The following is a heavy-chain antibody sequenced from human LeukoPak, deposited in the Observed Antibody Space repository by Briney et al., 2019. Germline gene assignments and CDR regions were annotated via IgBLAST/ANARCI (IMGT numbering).Heavy chain of an antibody. CDR1: GGSILDSAYY. Sequence: SDTLSLSCSVSGGSILDSAYYWAWIRQPPATGLESIATIFYTGNTHYNPSLKSRVTMSVDTVKNQFSLNLNSVTAADTAVYYCARQSSGYHYGWFDPWGQGTLVTVSS. J-gene: IGHJ5*02. D-gene: IGHD3-22*01. CDR3: ARQSSGYHYGWFDP. CDR2: IFYTGNT. V-gene: IGHV4-39*01.